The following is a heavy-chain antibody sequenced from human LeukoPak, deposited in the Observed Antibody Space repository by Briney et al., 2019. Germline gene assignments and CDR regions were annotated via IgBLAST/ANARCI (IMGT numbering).Heavy chain of an antibody. CDR1: GFTFSNYA. CDR2: ISYDGHYK. J-gene: IGHJ4*02. D-gene: IGHD5-12*01. CDR3: ARDHAADIVATGEDY. V-gene: IGHV3-30-3*01. Sequence: GVSLRLSCAASGFTFSNYAMHWVRQAPGKGLEWVAVISYDGHYKYYADSVKGRFTISRDNSRNTLYLQMNSLRGEDTAVYYCARDHAADIVATGEDYWGQGTLVTVSS.